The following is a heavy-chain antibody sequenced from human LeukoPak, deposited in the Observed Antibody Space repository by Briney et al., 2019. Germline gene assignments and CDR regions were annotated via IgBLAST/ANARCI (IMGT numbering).Heavy chain of an antibody. D-gene: IGHD1/OR15-1a*01. CDR1: GDSISSYY. V-gene: IGHV4-59*08. J-gene: IGHJ4*02. Sequence: SETLSLTCTVSGDSISSYYWSWIRQPPGKGLEWIGYVYYSGSTNYNPPLKSRVTISVDTSKNHFSLKLSSVTAADTAVYSCARSIIGTRSKFDYWGQGTLVTVSS. CDR3: ARSIIGTRSKFDY. CDR2: VYYSGST.